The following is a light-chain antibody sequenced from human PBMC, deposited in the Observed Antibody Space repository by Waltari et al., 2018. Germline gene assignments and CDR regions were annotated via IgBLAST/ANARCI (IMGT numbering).Light chain of an antibody. V-gene: IGLV2-14*03. Sequence: QSALTQPASVSGSPGQSITISCTGTSSDVGRYNFVSWFQQHPGNAPKLVIHDVSDRPSGVSSRFSGSKSGNTASLTISGLQAEDEADYYCFSYTSFNTRVFGTGTKVTV. CDR3: FSYTSFNTRV. CDR1: SSDVGRYNF. J-gene: IGLJ1*01. CDR2: DVS.